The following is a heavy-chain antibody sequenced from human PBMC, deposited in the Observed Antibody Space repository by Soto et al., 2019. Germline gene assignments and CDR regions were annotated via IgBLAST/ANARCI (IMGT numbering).Heavy chain of an antibody. J-gene: IGHJ4*02. CDR1: GSTFDHYW. Sequence: EVQLVESGGGLVQPGESRRLSVAPPGSTFDHYWMTWVRQAPGKGLEWGANIKEDGSGKNYVDSVKGRFTISRDNAKNSLYLQMNSLRAEDTATYYCARCGSENDYWGQGTLVTVSS. CDR2: IKEDGSGK. D-gene: IGHD5-12*01. CDR3: ARCGSENDY. V-gene: IGHV3-7*03.